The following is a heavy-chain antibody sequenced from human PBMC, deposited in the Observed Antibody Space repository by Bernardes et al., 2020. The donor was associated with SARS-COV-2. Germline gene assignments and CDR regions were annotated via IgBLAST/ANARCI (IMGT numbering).Heavy chain of an antibody. D-gene: IGHD2-15*01. CDR3: AREGLEVTPFVDAFDI. J-gene: IGHJ3*02. CDR1: GYTFSSYD. V-gene: IGHV1-8*02. Sequence: ASVKVSCKASGYTFSSYDINWVRQATGQGLEWLGWMNPNSGNTGYAQTFQGRVTMTRDIYMNTAYMELSGLTSEDTAVYYCAREGLEVTPFVDAFDIWGQGTMVTVSS. CDR2: MNPNSGNT.